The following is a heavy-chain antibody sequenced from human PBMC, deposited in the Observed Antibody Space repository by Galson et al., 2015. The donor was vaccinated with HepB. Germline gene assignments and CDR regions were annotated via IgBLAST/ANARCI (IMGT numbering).Heavy chain of an antibody. CDR3: ARAWRVYYDSSGYYHVAAFDI. D-gene: IGHD3-22*01. CDR2: TYYRSKWYN. Sequence: CAISGDSVSSNSAAWNWIRQSPSRGLEWLGRTYYRSKWYNDYAVSVKSRITINPDTSKNQFSLQLNSVTPEDTAVYYCARAWRVYYDSSGYYHVAAFDIWGQGTLVTVSS. CDR1: GDSVSSNSAA. V-gene: IGHV6-1*01. J-gene: IGHJ3*02.